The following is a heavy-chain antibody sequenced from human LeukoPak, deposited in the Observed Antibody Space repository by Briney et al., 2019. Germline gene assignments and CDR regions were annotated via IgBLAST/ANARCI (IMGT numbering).Heavy chain of an antibody. CDR2: VYPGGSQT. J-gene: IGHJ3*02. Sequence: GESLKISCKASSYSFTDYWIGWVRQMPGKGLEWMGIVYPGGSQTIYSPSFQGQVTISVDKSTRTAYLQWNTLKASDTAMYYCARQGDYYDSSGYHDAFDIWGQGTMVTVSS. CDR3: ARQGDYYDSSGYHDAFDI. D-gene: IGHD3-22*01. V-gene: IGHV5-51*01. CDR1: SYSFTDYW.